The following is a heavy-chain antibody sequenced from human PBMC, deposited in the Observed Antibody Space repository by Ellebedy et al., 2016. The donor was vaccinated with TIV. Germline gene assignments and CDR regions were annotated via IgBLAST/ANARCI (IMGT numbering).Heavy chain of an antibody. CDR1: GASFSGYY. CDR2: INHSGSI. J-gene: IGHJ3*02. D-gene: IGHD3-9*01. V-gene: IGHV4-34*01. Sequence: SETLSLTCAVYGASFSGYYWSWIRQPPGEGLEWIGEINHSGSINYNPSLKSRVTISVDTSKNQFSLKLSYVTAADTAGYYCARASYHDILTGYYMSAFDIWGQGTMVTVSS. CDR3: ARASYHDILTGYYMSAFDI.